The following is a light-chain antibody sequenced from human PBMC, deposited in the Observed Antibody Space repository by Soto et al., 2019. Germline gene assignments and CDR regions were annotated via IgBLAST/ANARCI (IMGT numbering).Light chain of an antibody. CDR2: AAS. CDR1: QGISNY. CDR3: QKYDSAPWT. J-gene: IGKJ1*01. V-gene: IGKV1-27*01. Sequence: DIQMTQSPSSLSASVGDRVTITCRASQGISNYLAWYQQKPGKVPTLLIYAASTLQSWVPSRFSGSGSGTDFTLTIRSLQPEDVATYCCQKYDSAPWTFGQWTKVEIK.